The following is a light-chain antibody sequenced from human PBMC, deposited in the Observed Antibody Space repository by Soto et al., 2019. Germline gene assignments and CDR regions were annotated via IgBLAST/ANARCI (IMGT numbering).Light chain of an antibody. CDR1: QSVSSSY. CDR2: GAS. V-gene: IGKV3-20*01. J-gene: IGKJ1*01. CDR3: QQYGSSSWT. Sequence: ELVLTQSPGTLSLSPGERATLSCRASQSVSSSYLAWYQQKPGQAPRLLIYGASSRATGIPDRFSGSGSWTDFTLTISILEPEDFAVYYCQQYGSSSWTFGQGTKVEIK.